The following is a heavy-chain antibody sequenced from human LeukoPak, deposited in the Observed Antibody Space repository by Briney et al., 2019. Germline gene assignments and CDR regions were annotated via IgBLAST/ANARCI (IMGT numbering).Heavy chain of an antibody. Sequence: PGGSLRLSCAASGFSFTNYDMTWVRQAPGKGLEWVSTITASGGSTYYADSVKGRFTISRDNSKTTLYLQVNSLRAEDTAIYYCAKSHRYNDYWGQGTLVSDSS. CDR1: GFSFTNYD. CDR2: ITASGGST. V-gene: IGHV3-23*01. CDR3: AKSHRYNDY. J-gene: IGHJ4*02. D-gene: IGHD1-1*01.